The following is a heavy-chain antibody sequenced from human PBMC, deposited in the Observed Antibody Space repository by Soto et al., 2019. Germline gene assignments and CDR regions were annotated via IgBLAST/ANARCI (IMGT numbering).Heavy chain of an antibody. CDR3: ARVREVDVDTAMADHAFYI. V-gene: IGHV1-69*13. CDR1: GGTFSSYS. D-gene: IGHD5-18*01. Sequence: SVKGSCKASGGTFSSYSVSWVRQAPGQGLEWMGGIIPIFGTANYAQKFQGRVTITADESTSTAYMELSSLRSEDTAVYYCARVREVDVDTAMADHAFYICG. J-gene: IGHJ3*02. CDR2: IIPIFGTA.